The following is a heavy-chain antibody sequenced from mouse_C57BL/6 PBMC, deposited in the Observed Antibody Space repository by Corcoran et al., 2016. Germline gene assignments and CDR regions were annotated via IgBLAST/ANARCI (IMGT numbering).Heavy chain of an antibody. CDR1: GYAFSNYS. CDR2: IYPGDGDT. V-gene: IGHV1-80*01. CDR3: ARGYSNYNFDY. Sequence: QVQLQQSGAELVKPGASVKISCKASGYAFSNYSMHWVKQRPGKGLEWIGQIYPGDGDTNYNGKFKGKATLTADKSSSTAYMQLSSLTSEDSAVYYCARGYSNYNFDYWGQGTTLTVS. J-gene: IGHJ2*01. D-gene: IGHD2-5*01.